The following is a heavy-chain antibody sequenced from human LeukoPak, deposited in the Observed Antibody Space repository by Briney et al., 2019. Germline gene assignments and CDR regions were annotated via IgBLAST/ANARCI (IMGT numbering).Heavy chain of an antibody. Sequence: GGSLRLSCAASGFPFANTWMHWVRQAPGKGLVWVSLINNDGSITNYADSVKGRFTTSRDNAKNTAYLQMKSLRAEDTAVYYCAIGGTYGSGSWGQGTLVTVSS. CDR2: INNDGSIT. J-gene: IGHJ4*02. CDR3: AIGGTYGSGS. CDR1: GFPFANTW. D-gene: IGHD3-10*01. V-gene: IGHV3-74*01.